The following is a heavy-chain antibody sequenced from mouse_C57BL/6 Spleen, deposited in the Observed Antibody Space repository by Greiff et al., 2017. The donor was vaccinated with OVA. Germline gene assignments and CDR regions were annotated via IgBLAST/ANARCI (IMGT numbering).Heavy chain of an antibody. J-gene: IGHJ1*03. Sequence: EVKLQESGPGLVKPSQSLSLTCSVTGYSITSGYYWNWIRQFPGNKLEWMGYISYDGSNNYNPSLKNRISITRDTSKNQFFLKLNSVTTEDTATYDCARNYGSSYWYFDVWGTGTTGTVSA. CDR1: GYSITSGYY. D-gene: IGHD1-1*01. CDR3: ARNYGSSYWYFDV. CDR2: ISYDGSN. V-gene: IGHV3-6*01.